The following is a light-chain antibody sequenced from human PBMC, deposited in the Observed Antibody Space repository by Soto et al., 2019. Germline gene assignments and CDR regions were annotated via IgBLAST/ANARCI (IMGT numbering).Light chain of an antibody. V-gene: IGLV1-40*01. CDR2: ADN. J-gene: IGLJ2*01. CDR3: AAWDDSLSGHVV. CDR1: SSNIGAGYD. Sequence: QSVLTQTPSVSGAPGQKITMSCTGSSSNIGAGYDVHWYQQVPGAAPRLLIYADNNRPSGVPDRFSGSKSGTSASLAISGLRSEDEADYYCAAWDDSLSGHVVFGGGTKLTVL.